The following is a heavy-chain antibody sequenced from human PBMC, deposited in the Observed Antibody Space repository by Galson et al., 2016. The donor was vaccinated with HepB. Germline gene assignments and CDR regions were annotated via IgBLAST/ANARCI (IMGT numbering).Heavy chain of an antibody. CDR3: ARDRYDYWRGYRGNFDY. Sequence: SVKVSCKASIYSFTSYGISWVRQAPGQGLEWMGWINPDNGNTNYARRLQGRVTMTTDTSTSTAYMELRSLRSDDTAVYYCARDRYDYWRGYRGNFDYWGQGTLVTVSS. V-gene: IGHV1-18*01. J-gene: IGHJ4*02. D-gene: IGHD3/OR15-3a*01. CDR2: INPDNGNT. CDR1: IYSFTSYG.